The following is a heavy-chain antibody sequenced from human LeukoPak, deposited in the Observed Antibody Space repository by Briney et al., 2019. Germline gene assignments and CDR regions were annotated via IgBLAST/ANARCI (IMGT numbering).Heavy chain of an antibody. CDR3: AKHSSLDY. Sequence: WGSLRLSCAASGFTFSSYGMHWVRQAPGKGLEWVAVISYDGSNKYYADSVKGRFTISRDNSKNTLYLQMNSLRAEDTAVYYCAKHSSLDYWGQGTLVTVSS. CDR1: GFTFSSYG. V-gene: IGHV3-30*18. J-gene: IGHJ4*02. D-gene: IGHD6-13*01. CDR2: ISYDGSNK.